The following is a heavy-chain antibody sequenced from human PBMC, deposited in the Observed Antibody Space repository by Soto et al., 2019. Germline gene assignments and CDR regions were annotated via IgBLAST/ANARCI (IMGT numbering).Heavy chain of an antibody. J-gene: IGHJ5*01. CDR1: GGSVSSGSYY. CDR3: AREAHEYSSSGSPFDP. CDR2: TYYSGST. D-gene: IGHD6-6*01. Sequence: SETLSLTCTVSGGSVSSGSYYWSWIRQPPGKGLEWIGYTYYSGSTNYNPSLKSRVTISVDTSKNQFSLKLSTVTAADTAVYYCAREAHEYSSSGSPFDPWGQGTLVTVSS. V-gene: IGHV4-61*01.